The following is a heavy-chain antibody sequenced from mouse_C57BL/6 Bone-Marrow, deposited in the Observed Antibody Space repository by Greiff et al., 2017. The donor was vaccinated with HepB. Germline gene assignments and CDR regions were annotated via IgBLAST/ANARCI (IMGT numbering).Heavy chain of an antibody. CDR2: ISYDGSN. V-gene: IGHV3-6*01. Sequence: ESGPGLVKPSQSLSLTCSVTGYSITSGYYWNWIRQFPGNKLEWMGYISYDGSNNYNPSLKNRISITRDTSKNQFFLKLNSVTTEDTATYYCASGYDYDRNWYFDVWGTGTTVTVSS. D-gene: IGHD2-4*01. CDR3: ASGYDYDRNWYFDV. J-gene: IGHJ1*03. CDR1: GYSITSGYY.